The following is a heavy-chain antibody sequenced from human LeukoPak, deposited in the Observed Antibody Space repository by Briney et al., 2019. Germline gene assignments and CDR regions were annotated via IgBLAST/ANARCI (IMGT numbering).Heavy chain of an antibody. CDR2: ISSGASTM. CDR1: GFMFRSFE. CDR3: ALLAVASDFDY. V-gene: IGHV3-48*03. J-gene: IGHJ4*02. D-gene: IGHD6-19*01. Sequence: GGSLRLSCAAFGFMFRSFEMYWVRQAPGKGLEWVAYISSGASTMYYADSVKGRFTISRDDAKNSLFLQMNSLRAEDTAVYYCALLAVASDFDYWGQGTLVTVSS.